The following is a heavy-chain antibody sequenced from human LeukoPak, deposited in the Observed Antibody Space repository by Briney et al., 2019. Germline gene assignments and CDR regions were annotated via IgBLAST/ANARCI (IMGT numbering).Heavy chain of an antibody. V-gene: IGHV3-23*01. CDR3: AKPSTAMVY. Sequence: PGGSLRLSCAASGFTVSSNAMSWVRPAQGQGLEWVSSIRGSGGSTYYADSVKGRFTISRDNSKNTLYLQMNSLRAEDTVVYYRAKPSTAMVYWGRGTLVTVSS. D-gene: IGHD5-18*01. CDR1: GFTVSSNA. J-gene: IGHJ4*02. CDR2: IRGSGGST.